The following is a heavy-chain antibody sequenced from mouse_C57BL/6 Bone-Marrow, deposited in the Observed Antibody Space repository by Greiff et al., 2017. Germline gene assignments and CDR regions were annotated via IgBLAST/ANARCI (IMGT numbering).Heavy chain of an antibody. J-gene: IGHJ2*01. V-gene: IGHV3-6*01. CDR2: ISYDGSN. CDR3: ARDEGAQATGENYCDY. CDR1: GYSITSGYY. Sequence: EVKLQESGPGLVKPSQSLSLTCSVTGYSITSGYYWNWIRQFPGNKLEWMGYISYDGSNNYNPSLKNRISITRDTSKNQFFLKLNSVTTEDTATYYCARDEGAQATGENYCDYWGQGTTLTVSS. D-gene: IGHD1-1*01.